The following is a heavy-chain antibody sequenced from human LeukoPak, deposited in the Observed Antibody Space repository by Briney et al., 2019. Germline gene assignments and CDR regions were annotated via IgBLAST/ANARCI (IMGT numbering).Heavy chain of an antibody. V-gene: IGHV3-48*04. D-gene: IGHD2-15*01. CDR1: GFTFSSYS. J-gene: IGHJ4*02. CDR3: ARDLSLYCSGGSCYSLNY. Sequence: PGGSLRLSCRASGFTFSSYSMNWVRQAPGKGLEWVSYISSSGSTIYYADSVKGRFTISRDNAKNSLYLQMNSLRAEDTAVYYCARDLSLYCSGGSCYSLNYWGQGTLVTVSS. CDR2: ISSSGSTI.